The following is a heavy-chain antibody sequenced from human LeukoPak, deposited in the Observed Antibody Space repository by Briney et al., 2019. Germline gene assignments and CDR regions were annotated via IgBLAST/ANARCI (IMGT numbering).Heavy chain of an antibody. Sequence: GGSLRLSCAASGFTFSSYGMHWVRQTPGKGLEWVAVIWSDGSNKYYADSVKGRFTISRDDSKNTLYLQMNSLRAEDTAVYYCARGSGSFSGGFDYWGQGTLVTVSS. CDR2: IWSDGSNK. CDR3: ARGSGSFSGGFDY. J-gene: IGHJ4*02. D-gene: IGHD1-26*01. V-gene: IGHV3-33*01. CDR1: GFTFSSYG.